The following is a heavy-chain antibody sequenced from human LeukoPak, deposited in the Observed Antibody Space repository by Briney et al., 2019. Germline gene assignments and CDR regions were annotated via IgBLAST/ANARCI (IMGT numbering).Heavy chain of an antibody. J-gene: IGHJ4*02. D-gene: IGHD2-15*01. V-gene: IGHV3-30*18. CDR1: GFTFSSYG. CDR3: AKDSQHCSGAACEVYHY. Sequence: QTGGSLRLSCAASGFTFSSYGMHWVRQAPGKGLEWVAVISYDGSDKYYADSAKGRFTISRDNSKNTLYLQMNSLRAEDTAVYYCAKDSQHCSGAACEVYHYWGQGTLVIVSS. CDR2: ISYDGSDK.